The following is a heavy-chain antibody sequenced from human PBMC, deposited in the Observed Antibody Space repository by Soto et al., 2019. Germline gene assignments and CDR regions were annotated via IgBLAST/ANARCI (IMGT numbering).Heavy chain of an antibody. CDR3: ASRVADYYYHYGMDV. CDR2: IYYSGST. Sequence: SETLSLTCTVSGGSISSSSYYWGWIRQPPGKGLEWIGIIYYSGSTYYNPSLKSRVTISVDTSKNQFSLKLSSVTAADTAVYYCASRVADYYYHYGMDVWGQGTTVTVSS. V-gene: IGHV4-39*01. CDR1: GGSISSSSYY. J-gene: IGHJ6*02. D-gene: IGHD6-19*01.